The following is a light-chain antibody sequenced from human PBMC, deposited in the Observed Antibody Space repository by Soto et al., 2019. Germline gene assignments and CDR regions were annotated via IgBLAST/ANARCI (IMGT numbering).Light chain of an antibody. V-gene: IGLV2-14*01. CDR2: GVS. Sequence: QPASVSGSPGQSITISCTGTITDIGAYNYVSWYQQHPGKAPKLLIYGVSSRPSGVSNRFSGSKSGNAAYLTISGLQADDEAEYYCSSYTSSITPYVFGTGTQVAVL. CDR3: SSYTSSITPYV. CDR1: ITDIGAYNY. J-gene: IGLJ1*01.